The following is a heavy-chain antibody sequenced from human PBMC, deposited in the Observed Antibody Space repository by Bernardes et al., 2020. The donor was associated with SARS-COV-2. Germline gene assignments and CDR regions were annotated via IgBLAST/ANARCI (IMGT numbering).Heavy chain of an antibody. J-gene: IGHJ6*02. CDR1: GGSISSIDYY. CDR3: ARQEIHPFGHFYGMDV. V-gene: IGHV4-39*01. Sequence: SESLPLTCTVSGGSISSIDYYWAWLRQPPGKGLEWIGTIFYSGNTYYNPSLKSRLTISVDTSKNQFSLKLSSVTAADTAVYYCARQEIHPFGHFYGMDVWGQGTTVTVSS. CDR2: IFYSGNT. D-gene: IGHD3-3*01.